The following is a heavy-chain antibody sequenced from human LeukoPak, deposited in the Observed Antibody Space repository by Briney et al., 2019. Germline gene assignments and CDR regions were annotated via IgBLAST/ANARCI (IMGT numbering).Heavy chain of an antibody. CDR1: GVTLSPYG. D-gene: IGHD3-10*01. J-gene: IGHJ5*02. Sequence: PGGSLRLSYAASGVTLSPYGMHWVRQAPGKGLEWVAVISYEGGTQHYADSVKGRFIISRDNPRNTLYLQMNILRTEDTAVYYCAKEGTPQVSTWYDLWGQGTQVIVSS. CDR2: ISYEGGTQ. CDR3: AKEGTPQVSTWYDL. V-gene: IGHV3-30*18.